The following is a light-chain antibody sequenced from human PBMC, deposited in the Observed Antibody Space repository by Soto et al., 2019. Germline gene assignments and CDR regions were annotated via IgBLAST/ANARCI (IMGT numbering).Light chain of an antibody. V-gene: IGLV2-11*01. CDR2: DVT. J-gene: IGLJ2*01. CDR1: SSDVGGYNR. CDR3: CSYAGSYSWI. Sequence: QSALTQPPSVSGSPGQSVTISCTGTSSDVGGYNRVSWYQQPPGTAPKLIIYDVTKRPSGVPDRFSGSKSGNTASLTISGLQAEDEADYYCCSYAGSYSWIFSGGTKVTVL.